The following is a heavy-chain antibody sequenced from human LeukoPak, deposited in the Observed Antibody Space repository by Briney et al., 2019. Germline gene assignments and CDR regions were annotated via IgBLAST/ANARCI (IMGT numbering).Heavy chain of an antibody. CDR1: GFTFINFG. CDR2: VWYDGNNK. V-gene: IGHV3-30*02. Sequence: GGSLRLSCAASGFTFINFGMHWVRQAPGKGPEWVAIVWYDGNNKYYADSVKGRFTISRDNSENTLFLQMNSLRAEDTAVYYCARDLAWGQGTLVTVSS. J-gene: IGHJ5*02. CDR3: ARDLA.